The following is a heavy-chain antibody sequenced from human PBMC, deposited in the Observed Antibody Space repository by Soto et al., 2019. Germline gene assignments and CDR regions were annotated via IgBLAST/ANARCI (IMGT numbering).Heavy chain of an antibody. J-gene: IGHJ6*03. CDR2: INHSGST. CDR3: ARGPRIMITFGGIYYMDV. D-gene: IGHD3-16*01. CDR1: GGSFSGYY. V-gene: IGHV4-34*01. Sequence: QVQLQQWGAGLLKPSETLSLTCAVYGGSFSGYYWSWIRQPPGKGLEWIGEINHSGSTNYNPSLKSRVTISVDPSKNRFSLKLSSVTAADTAVYYCARGPRIMITFGGIYYMDVWGKGTKVTVSS.